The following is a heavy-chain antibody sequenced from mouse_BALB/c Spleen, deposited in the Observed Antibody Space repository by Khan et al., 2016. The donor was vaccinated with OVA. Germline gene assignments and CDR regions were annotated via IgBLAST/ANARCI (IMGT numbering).Heavy chain of an antibody. V-gene: IGHV1-77*01. CDR2: IFPGSDTP. CDR1: GYTFTDYI. J-gene: IGHJ3*01. CDR3: ARGGYSVFAY. Sequence: QVQLKESGPELVKPGASLKVSCKASGYTFTDYIIGWVRQSTRQGLEWIGDIFPGSDTPYYNEKFKDKATLTADKSSNPAYMQPSSLTSEDSSVYFCARGGYSVFAYWGQGTLVTVSA. D-gene: IGHD2-14*01.